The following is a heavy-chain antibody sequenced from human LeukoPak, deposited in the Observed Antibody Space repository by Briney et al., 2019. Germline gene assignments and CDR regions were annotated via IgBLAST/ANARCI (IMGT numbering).Heavy chain of an antibody. CDR3: AKEPYGSGSYSLRGMDV. CDR1: GGTFSSYA. Sequence: GSSVKVSCKASGGTFSSYAISWVRQAPGQGLEWMGRIIPILGIANYAQKFQGRVTITADKSTSTAYMELSSLRAEDTALYYCAKEPYGSGSYSLRGMDVWGQGTTVTVSS. V-gene: IGHV1-69*04. D-gene: IGHD3-10*01. J-gene: IGHJ6*02. CDR2: IIPILGIA.